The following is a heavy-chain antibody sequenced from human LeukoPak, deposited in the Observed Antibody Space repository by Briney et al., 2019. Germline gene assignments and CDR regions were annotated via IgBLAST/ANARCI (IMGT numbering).Heavy chain of an antibody. J-gene: IGHJ4*02. Sequence: QPGGSLRLSCAASGFTFSSYWMHWVRQAPGKGLVWVSRINTDGSTTSYADSVKGRFTISRDNSKSMLYLQMDSLRVEDTAIYYCARVGLRNAYGGRDYWGQGTLVTVSS. CDR1: GFTFSSYW. D-gene: IGHD4-23*01. CDR2: INTDGSTT. V-gene: IGHV3-74*01. CDR3: ARVGLRNAYGGRDY.